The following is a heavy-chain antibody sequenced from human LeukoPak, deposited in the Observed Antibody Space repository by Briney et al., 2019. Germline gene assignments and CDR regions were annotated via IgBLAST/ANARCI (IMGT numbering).Heavy chain of an antibody. Sequence: SETLSLTCTVSGGSITSYYWTYIRQPAGKGLEWIGRIHSSGGTNYSPSLKSRATMSLDTSKNQFSLNLSSVTAADTAIYYCAREFSGTSIAARVFDSWGQGTLVTVSS. D-gene: IGHD6-6*01. J-gene: IGHJ4*02. CDR3: AREFSGTSIAARVFDS. CDR2: IHSSGGT. V-gene: IGHV4-4*07. CDR1: GGSITSYY.